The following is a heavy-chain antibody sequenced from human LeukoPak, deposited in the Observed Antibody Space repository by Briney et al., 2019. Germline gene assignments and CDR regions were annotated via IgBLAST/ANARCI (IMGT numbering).Heavy chain of an antibody. CDR3: ARENSGSYREFDY. CDR2: IYTSGST. J-gene: IGHJ4*02. CDR1: GGSISSYY. V-gene: IGHV4-4*07. Sequence: SETLSLTCTVSGGSISSYYWSWTRQPAGKGLEWIGRIYTSGSTNYNASLKSRVSMSVDTSKNQLSLKLSSVTAADTAVFYCARENSGSYREFDYWGQGTLVTVSS. D-gene: IGHD1-26*01.